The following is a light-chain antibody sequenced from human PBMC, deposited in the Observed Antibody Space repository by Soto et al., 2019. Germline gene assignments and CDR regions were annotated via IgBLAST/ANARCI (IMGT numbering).Light chain of an antibody. CDR2: GAS. CDR1: QSVSSSY. Sequence: EIVLTQSPGTLSLSPGERATLSCRASQSVSSSYLAWYQQKPGQAPRLLIYGASSRATGIPDRFSGSGSGTDLTLTISSLEPEDFAVYYCQQYGSSPFTFGGGTKVEIK. CDR3: QQYGSSPFT. J-gene: IGKJ4*01. V-gene: IGKV3-20*01.